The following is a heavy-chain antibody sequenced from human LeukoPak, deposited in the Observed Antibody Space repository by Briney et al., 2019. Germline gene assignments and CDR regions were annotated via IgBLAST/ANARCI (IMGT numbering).Heavy chain of an antibody. D-gene: IGHD3-10*01. CDR2: INPNSGGT. J-gene: IGHJ5*02. V-gene: IGHV1-2*02. Sequence: ASVKVSCKASGYTFTGYYIHWVRQAPGQGLEWMGWINPNSGGTNYAQKFQGRVTMTRDTSISTAYMELSRLRSDDTAVYYCARLLNYYGSGNGFDPWGQGTLVTVSS. CDR3: ARLLNYYGSGNGFDP. CDR1: GYTFTGYY.